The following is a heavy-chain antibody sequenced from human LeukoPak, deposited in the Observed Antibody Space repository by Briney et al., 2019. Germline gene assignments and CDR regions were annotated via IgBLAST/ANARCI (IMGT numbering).Heavy chain of an antibody. CDR2: IHYSGST. CDR3: ARYDFWTGSSSVGAMDV. J-gene: IGHJ6*02. CDR1: GGSISDYY. V-gene: IGHV4-59*01. Sequence: SETLSLTSTVSGGSISDYYWNWIRQPPGKGLEWIGNIHYSGSTNYNPSLKSRVTISVDTSKNQFSLKLSSVTTADTAVYFCARYDFWTGSSSVGAMDVWGQGTTVTVSS. D-gene: IGHD3-3*01.